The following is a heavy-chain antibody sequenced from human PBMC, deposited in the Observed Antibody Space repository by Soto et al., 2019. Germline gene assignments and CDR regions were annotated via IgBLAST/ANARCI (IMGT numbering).Heavy chain of an antibody. D-gene: IGHD3-3*01. J-gene: IGHJ3*02. CDR2: INPNSGGT. V-gene: IGHV1-2*04. CDR3: ARGRPSGFWNKGDAFDI. CDR1: GYTFTGYY. Sequence: QVQLVQSGAEVKKPGASVKVSCKASGYTFTGYYMHWVRQAPGQGLEWMGWINPNSGGTNYAQKFQGWVTMTRDTSISTAYMELSRLRSDDTAVYYCARGRPSGFWNKGDAFDIWGQGTMVTVSS.